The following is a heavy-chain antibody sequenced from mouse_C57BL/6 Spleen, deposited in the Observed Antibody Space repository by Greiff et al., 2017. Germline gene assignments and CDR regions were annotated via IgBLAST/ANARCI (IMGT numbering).Heavy chain of an antibody. CDR2: ISNLAYSI. D-gene: IGHD1-1*01. V-gene: IGHV5-15*01. CDR1: GFTFSDYG. Sequence: EVQVVESGGGLVQPGGSLKLSCAASGFTFSDYGMAWVRQAPRKGPEWVAFISNLAYSIYYADTVTGRFTISRENAKNTLYLEMSSLRSEDTAMYYCARPYGSSFEGFAYWGQGTLVTVSA. J-gene: IGHJ3*01. CDR3: ARPYGSSFEGFAY.